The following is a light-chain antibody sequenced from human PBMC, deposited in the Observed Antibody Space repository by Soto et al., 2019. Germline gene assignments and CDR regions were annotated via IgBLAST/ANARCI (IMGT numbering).Light chain of an antibody. J-gene: IGLJ1*01. CDR3: SSYTSSTTLYV. Sequence: QSALAQPASVSGSPGQSITISCTGTDSDIGSYKYVSWYQQPPGKAPKLIIYEVSNRPSGVSNRFSGSKSGNTASLTISGLQAEDEADYYCSSYTSSTTLYVFGTGTKVTVL. CDR2: EVS. CDR1: DSDIGSYKY. V-gene: IGLV2-14*03.